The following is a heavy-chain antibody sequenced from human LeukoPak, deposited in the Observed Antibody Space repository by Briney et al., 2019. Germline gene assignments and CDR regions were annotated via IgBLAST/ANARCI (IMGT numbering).Heavy chain of an antibody. CDR1: GGSFSGYY. D-gene: IGHD5-24*01. J-gene: IGHJ4*02. V-gene: IGHV4-34*01. Sequence: SETLSLTCAVYGGSFSGYYWSWIRQPPGKGLEWIGEINHSGSTNYNPSLKSRVTISVDTSKNKFSLKLSSVTAADTAVYYCARAREGYNRGFDYWCQGTLVPVSS. CDR3: ARAREGYNRGFDY. CDR2: INHSGST.